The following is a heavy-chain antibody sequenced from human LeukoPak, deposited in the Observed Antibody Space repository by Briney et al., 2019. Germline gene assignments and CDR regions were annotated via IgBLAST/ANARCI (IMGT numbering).Heavy chain of an antibody. J-gene: IGHJ3*02. CDR2: INPNSGGT. Sequence: ASVKVSCKASGYTFTSYDINWVRQAPGQGLEWMGWINPNSGGTNYAQKFQGRVTMTRDTSISTAYMELSRLRSDDTAVYYCARETGDHDAFDIWGQGTMVTVSS. CDR3: ARETGDHDAFDI. CDR1: GYTFTSYD. V-gene: IGHV1-2*02.